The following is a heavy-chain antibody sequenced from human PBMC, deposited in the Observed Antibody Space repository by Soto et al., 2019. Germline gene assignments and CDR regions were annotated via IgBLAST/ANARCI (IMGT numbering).Heavy chain of an antibody. CDR3: ARAPPSSIAARQYYYGMDV. D-gene: IGHD6-6*01. V-gene: IGHV1-69*13. Sequence: SVKVSCKASGGTFSSYAISWVRQAPGQGLEWMGGIIPIFGTANYAQKFQGRVTITADESTSTAYMELSSLRSEDTAVYYCARAPPSSIAARQYYYGMDVWGQGTTVTVSS. CDR1: GGTFSSYA. J-gene: IGHJ6*02. CDR2: IIPIFGTA.